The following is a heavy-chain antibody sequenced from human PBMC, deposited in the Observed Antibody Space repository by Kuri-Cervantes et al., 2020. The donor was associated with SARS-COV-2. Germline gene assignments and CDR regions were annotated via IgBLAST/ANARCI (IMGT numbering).Heavy chain of an antibody. CDR3: AKGAAGGGSGWIFDY. CDR2: IRYDGSNK. CDR1: GFTFSSYG. D-gene: IGHD6-19*01. V-gene: IGHV3-30*02. Sequence: GGSLRLSCAASGFTFSSYGMHWVRQAPGKGLEWVAFIRYDGSNKYYADSVKGRFTISRDNSKNTLYLQMNSLRAEDTAVYYCAKGAAGGGSGWIFDYWGQGTLVTVSS. J-gene: IGHJ4*02.